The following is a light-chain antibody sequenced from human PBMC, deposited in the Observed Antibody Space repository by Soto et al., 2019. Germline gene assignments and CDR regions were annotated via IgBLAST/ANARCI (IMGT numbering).Light chain of an antibody. V-gene: IGLV1-44*01. J-gene: IGLJ2*01. CDR3: AAWDDSLNGLVV. CDR1: SSNIGSNT. Sequence: QSVLTQPPSASGTPGQRVTISCSGSSSNIGSNTVNWYQQLPGTAPKLLIYTNNQRPSGVPDRFSGSKSGTSASLAITDLQSEDEADYYCAAWDDSLNGLVVFGGGTKLTVL. CDR2: TNN.